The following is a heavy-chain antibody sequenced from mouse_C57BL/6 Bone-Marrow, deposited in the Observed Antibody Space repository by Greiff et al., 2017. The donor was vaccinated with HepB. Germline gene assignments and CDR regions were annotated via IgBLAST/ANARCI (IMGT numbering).Heavy chain of an antibody. CDR2: IHPNSGST. V-gene: IGHV1-64*01. J-gene: IGHJ4*01. CDR3: ARREDIYYYGSSYAMDY. CDR1: GYTFTSYW. D-gene: IGHD1-1*01. Sequence: QVQLQQPGAELVKPGASVKLSCKASGYTFTSYWMHWVNQRPGQGLEWIGMIHPNSGSTNYNEKFKSKATLTVDKSSSTAYMQLSSLTSEDSAVYYCARREDIYYYGSSYAMDYWGQGTSVTVSS.